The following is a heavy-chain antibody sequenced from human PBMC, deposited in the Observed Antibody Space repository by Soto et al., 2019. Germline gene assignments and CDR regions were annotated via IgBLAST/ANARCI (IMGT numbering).Heavy chain of an antibody. CDR2: FDPEDGET. J-gene: IGHJ4*02. V-gene: IGHV1-24*01. CDR3: ATVCSTSCYYGPDY. Sequence: ASVKVSCEVSGYTLTELSIHWLRQAPGKGLEWMGGFDPEDGETIYAQKFQGRVTMTEDTSTDTAYMELSSLRSEDTAVYYCATVCSTSCYYGPDYWGQGTLVTVSS. CDR1: GYTLTELS. D-gene: IGHD2-2*01.